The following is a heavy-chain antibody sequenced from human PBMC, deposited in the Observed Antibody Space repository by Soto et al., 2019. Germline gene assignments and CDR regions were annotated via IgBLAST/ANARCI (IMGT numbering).Heavy chain of an antibody. D-gene: IGHD5-12*01. CDR1: GGTFSSYA. J-gene: IGHJ3*02. CDR2: IIPIFGTA. V-gene: IGHV1-69*06. Sequence: QVQLVQSGAEVKKPGSSVKVSCKASGGTFSSYAISWVRQAPRQGLEWMGGIIPIFGTANYAQKFQGRVTITADKSTSTAYMELSSLRSEDTAVYYCARLLEMATIVSAFDIWVQGTMVTVSS. CDR3: ARLLEMATIVSAFDI.